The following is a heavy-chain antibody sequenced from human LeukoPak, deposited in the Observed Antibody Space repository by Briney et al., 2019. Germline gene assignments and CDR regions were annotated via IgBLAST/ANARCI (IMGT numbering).Heavy chain of an antibody. CDR1: GFTFSSYS. J-gene: IGHJ4*02. Sequence: GGSLRLSCAASGFTFSSYSMNWVRQAPGKGLEWVSSISSSSSYIYYADSVKGRFTISRDNAKNSLYLQMNSLRVEDTAVYYCARYHGSGSYCHIDYWGQGTLVTVSS. CDR3: ARYHGSGSYCHIDY. V-gene: IGHV3-21*01. CDR2: ISSSSSYI. D-gene: IGHD3-10*01.